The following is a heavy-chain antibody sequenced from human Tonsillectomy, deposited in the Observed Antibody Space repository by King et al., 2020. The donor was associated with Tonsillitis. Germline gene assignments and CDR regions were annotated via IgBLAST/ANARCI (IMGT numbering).Heavy chain of an antibody. Sequence: QLVQSGAEVKKPGSSVKVSCKASGGTFSSYAISWVRQAPGQGLEWMGGIIPIFGTANYAQKFQGRVTITADESTSTAYMELSSLRSEDTAVYYCAREPGYYDSSGPGAYYYYMDVWGKGTTVTVSS. J-gene: IGHJ6*03. CDR3: AREPGYYDSSGPGAYYYYMDV. D-gene: IGHD3-22*01. CDR2: IIPIFGTA. CDR1: GGTFSSYA. V-gene: IGHV1-69*01.